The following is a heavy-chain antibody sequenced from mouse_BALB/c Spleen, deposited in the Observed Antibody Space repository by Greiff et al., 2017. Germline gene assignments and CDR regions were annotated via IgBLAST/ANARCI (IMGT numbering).Heavy chain of an antibody. V-gene: IGHV1-81*01. Sequence: QVQLQQSGPELVKPGASVKMSCKASGYTFTDYVISWVKQRTGQGLELIGEIYPGSGSTYYNEKFKGKATLTADKSSNTAYMQLSSLTSEDSAVYFCASVTTVVAHFDYWGQGTTLTVSS. J-gene: IGHJ2*01. CDR2: IYPGSGST. CDR1: GYTFTDYV. D-gene: IGHD1-1*01. CDR3: ASVTTVVAHFDY.